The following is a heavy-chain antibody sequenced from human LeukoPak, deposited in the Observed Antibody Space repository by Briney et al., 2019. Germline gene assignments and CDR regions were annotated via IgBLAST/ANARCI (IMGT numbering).Heavy chain of an antibody. CDR2: ISGSGDII. CDR3: AELGITMIGGV. D-gene: IGHD3-10*02. CDR1: GFTFSSYA. Sequence: GGSLRLSCAASGFTFSSYAMTWVRQAPGKGLEWGSTISGSGDIIYYADSVKGRFTISRDNPKNTLYLQMNSLRAEDTAVYYCAELGITMIGGVWGKGTTVTISS. J-gene: IGHJ6*04. V-gene: IGHV3-23*01.